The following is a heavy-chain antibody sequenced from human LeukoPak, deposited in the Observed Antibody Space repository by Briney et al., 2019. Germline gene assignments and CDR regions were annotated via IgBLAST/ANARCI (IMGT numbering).Heavy chain of an antibody. Sequence: GGSLRLSCAASGFTVSSNYMSWVRQAPGKGLEWVSVIYSGGSTYYADSVKGRFTISRDNSKNTLYLQMNSLRAEDTAVYYCARRAATDYYYYGMDVWGQGTTVTVSS. V-gene: IGHV3-66*01. CDR3: ARRAATDYYYYGMDV. CDR1: GFTVSSNY. J-gene: IGHJ6*02. CDR2: IYSGGST. D-gene: IGHD6-13*01.